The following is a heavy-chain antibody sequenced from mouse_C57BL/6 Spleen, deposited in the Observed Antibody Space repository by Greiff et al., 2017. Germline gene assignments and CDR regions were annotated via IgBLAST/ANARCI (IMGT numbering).Heavy chain of an antibody. V-gene: IGHV2-2*01. J-gene: IGHJ3*01. CDR3: ARNLYYYDDGGFAY. CDR1: GFSFTSYG. Sequence: VQLQESGPGLVQPSQSLSITCTVSGFSFTSYGVHWVRQSPGKGLEWMGVIWSGGGTDYNAAFISRLSISKDNSKSKVFFKMHSLQADDTAIYYFARNLYYYDDGGFAYWGQGTLVTGSA. CDR2: IWSGGGT. D-gene: IGHD2-4*01.